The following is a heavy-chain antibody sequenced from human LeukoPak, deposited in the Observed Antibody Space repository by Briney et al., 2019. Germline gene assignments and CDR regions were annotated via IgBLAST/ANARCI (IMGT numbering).Heavy chain of an antibody. Sequence: GGSLRLSCAASGFTFSNAWMSWVRQAPGKGLEWVGRIKSKTDGGTTDYAAPVKGRFTISRDDSKNTLYLQMNSLKTEDTAVYYCTTVPGATYYYDSSGPIGMDVWGQGTTVTVSS. D-gene: IGHD3-22*01. V-gene: IGHV3-15*01. CDR3: TTVPGATYYYDSSGPIGMDV. CDR1: GFTFSNAW. CDR2: IKSKTDGGTT. J-gene: IGHJ6*02.